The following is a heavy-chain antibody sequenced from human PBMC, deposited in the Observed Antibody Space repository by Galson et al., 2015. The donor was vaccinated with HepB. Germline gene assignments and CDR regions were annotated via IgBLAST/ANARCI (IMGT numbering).Heavy chain of an antibody. Sequence: CAASGFSFISHSMNWVRHSPGKGLEWLAYISPGGTKYYADSARGRFTISRDNAKKSMYLHMSSLRVEDTGIYYCARNPASYDYYNMDVWGQGTTVTVSS. V-gene: IGHV3-48*01. D-gene: IGHD6-25*01. J-gene: IGHJ6*02. CDR3: ARNPASYDYYNMDV. CDR2: ISPGGTK. CDR1: GFSFISHS.